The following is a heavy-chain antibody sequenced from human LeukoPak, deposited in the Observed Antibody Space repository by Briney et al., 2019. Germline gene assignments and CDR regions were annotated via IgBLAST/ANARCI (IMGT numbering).Heavy chain of an antibody. CDR1: GGSFSGYY. V-gene: IGHV4-34*01. CDR3: ARLKRYYGSGSYYKTFDY. D-gene: IGHD3-10*01. Sequence: SETLSLTCAVYGGSFSGYYWSWIRQPPGKGLERIGEINHSGSTNYNPSLKSRVTISVGTSKNQFSLKLSSVTAADTAVYYCARLKRYYGSGSYYKTFDYWGQGTLVTVSS. J-gene: IGHJ4*02. CDR2: INHSGST.